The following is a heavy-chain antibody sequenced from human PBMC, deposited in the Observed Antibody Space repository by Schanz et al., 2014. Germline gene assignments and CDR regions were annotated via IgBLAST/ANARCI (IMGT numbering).Heavy chain of an antibody. CDR2: ISGSSSTK. D-gene: IGHD3-10*01. Sequence: EGQLVESGGGLVQPGGSLRLSCVVSGFNFSNYWMSWVRQAPGKGLEWVSYISGSSSTKYYADSVKGRFTISRDNGKKSLYLQMNSLRAEDTAVYYCARASGPGVRAPNWFDPWGQGTLVTVSS. CDR3: ARASGPGVRAPNWFDP. J-gene: IGHJ5*02. CDR1: GFNFSNYW. V-gene: IGHV3-48*01.